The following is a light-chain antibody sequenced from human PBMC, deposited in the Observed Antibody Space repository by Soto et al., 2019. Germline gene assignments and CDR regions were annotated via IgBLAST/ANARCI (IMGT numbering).Light chain of an antibody. J-gene: IGKJ1*01. CDR2: KAS. Sequence: DIQMTQSPSTLSASVGDRVIITCRASQSISSWLAWYLQKPGKAPKLLIYKASSLASGVPSRLSGSGSGTEFTLTISSLQPDDFATYYCQQYNSYPWTFGQGTKVEIK. V-gene: IGKV1-5*03. CDR3: QQYNSYPWT. CDR1: QSISSW.